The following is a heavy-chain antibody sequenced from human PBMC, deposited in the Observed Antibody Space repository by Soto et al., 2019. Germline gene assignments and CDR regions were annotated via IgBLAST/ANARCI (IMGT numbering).Heavy chain of an antibody. CDR2: IKEDGSER. V-gene: IGHV3-7*03. CDR1: GVTFSNYR. D-gene: IGHD6-19*01. J-gene: IGHJ4*02. CDR3: ASLKVSSACDF. Sequence: EVLLVESGGGLVQPGGSLRLSCAASGVTFSNYRMSWVRQAPGKGLEWVARIKEDGSERYYVPYVMGRVTISRDKAKNLLILQLNSLRADDNSGYYWASLKVSSACDFWGQGTLVTVSS.